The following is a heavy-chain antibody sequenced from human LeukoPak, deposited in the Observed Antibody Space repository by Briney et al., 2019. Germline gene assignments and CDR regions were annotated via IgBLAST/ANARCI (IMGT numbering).Heavy chain of an antibody. CDR3: ARDLVTSSRDYYYGMDV. J-gene: IGHJ6*04. V-gene: IGHV1-69*06. CDR1: GGTFSSYA. Sequence: ASVKVSCKASGGTFSSYAISWVRQAPGQGLEWMGGIIPIFGTANYAQKFQGRVTITADKSTSTAYMELSSLRSEDTAVYYCARDLVTSSRDYYYGMDVWGEGTTVTVSS. CDR2: IIPIFGTA. D-gene: IGHD6-13*01.